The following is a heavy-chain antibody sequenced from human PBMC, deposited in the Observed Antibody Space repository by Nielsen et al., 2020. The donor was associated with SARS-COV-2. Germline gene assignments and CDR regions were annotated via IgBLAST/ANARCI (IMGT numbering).Heavy chain of an antibody. Sequence: GSLRLSCIVSGGSFSNSAYYWDWIRLAPGKGLEWIGKIYYDGRTTYYNPSLKSRVSISADTTKNQFSLRLTSVTAADTAVYYCAREGDSQVPGNWFDTWGRGALVTVSS. D-gene: IGHD2-2*01. CDR2: IYYDGRTT. V-gene: IGHV4-39*07. CDR3: AREGDSQVPGNWFDT. CDR1: GGSFSNSAYY. J-gene: IGHJ5*02.